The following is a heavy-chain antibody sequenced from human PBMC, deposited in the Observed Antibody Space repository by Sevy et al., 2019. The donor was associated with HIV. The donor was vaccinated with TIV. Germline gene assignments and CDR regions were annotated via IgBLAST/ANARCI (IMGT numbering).Heavy chain of an antibody. J-gene: IGHJ5*02. CDR2: IIAISGTT. CDR3: ARDRDRGNFDP. V-gene: IGHV1-69*13. D-gene: IGHD3-16*01. CDR1: GGTFSGYS. Sequence: ASVKVSCKTSGGTFSGYSISWLRQAPGQGLEWMGGIIAISGTTNYLQRFQGRITITADVSTRTVYMELRSLRIEDTAIYFCARDRDRGNFDPWGQGTLVTVSS.